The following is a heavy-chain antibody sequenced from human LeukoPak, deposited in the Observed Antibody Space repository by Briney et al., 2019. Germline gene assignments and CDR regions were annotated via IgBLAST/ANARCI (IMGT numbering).Heavy chain of an antibody. CDR2: INHSGST. CDR3: ARGPRISMVRGDPYYYYYYMDV. CDR1: GGSFSGYY. J-gene: IGHJ6*03. D-gene: IGHD3-10*01. V-gene: IGHV4-34*01. Sequence: SETLSLTCAVYGGSFSGYYWRWIRQSPGKGLEWVGEINHSGSTNYNPSLKSRLTISVDTFKNQFSLKLSSVTAADTAVYYCARGPRISMVRGDPYYYYYYMDVWGKGTTVTVSS.